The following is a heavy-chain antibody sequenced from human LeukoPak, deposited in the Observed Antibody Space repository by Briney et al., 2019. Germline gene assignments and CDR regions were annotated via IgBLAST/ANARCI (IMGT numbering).Heavy chain of an antibody. CDR3: ARGGRSTHGMDV. D-gene: IGHD2-2*01. V-gene: IGHV4-34*01. Sequence: PSETLSLTCAVYGGSFSDYYWSWIRQPPGKGLEWIGGINHSGSTNYNPSLKSRVTISVDTSKNQFSLKLSSVTAADTAVYYCARGGRSTHGMDVWGKGTTVTVSS. CDR2: INHSGST. CDR1: GGSFSDYY. J-gene: IGHJ6*04.